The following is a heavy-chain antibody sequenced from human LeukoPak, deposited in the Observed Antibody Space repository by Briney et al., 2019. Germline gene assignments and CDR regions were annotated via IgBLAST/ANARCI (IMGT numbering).Heavy chain of an antibody. CDR3: AKAPRLEYNWFDP. Sequence: PGGSLRLSCAASGFTFDDYAMHWVRQAPGKGLEWVSGISWNSGSIGYADSVKGRFTISRDNAENSLYLQMNSLRAEDTAVYYCAKAPRLEYNWFDPWGQGTLVTVSS. V-gene: IGHV3-9*01. CDR2: ISWNSGSI. D-gene: IGHD6-25*01. J-gene: IGHJ5*02. CDR1: GFTFDDYA.